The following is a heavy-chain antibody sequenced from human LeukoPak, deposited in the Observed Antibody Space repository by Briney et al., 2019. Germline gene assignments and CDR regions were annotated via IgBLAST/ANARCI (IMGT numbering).Heavy chain of an antibody. CDR2: INPSGGST. V-gene: IGHV1-46*01. CDR3: ARTLKSAGGDFWSGYYYYYGMDV. D-gene: IGHD3-3*01. Sequence: ASVKVSCKASGYTFTSYYMHWVRQAPGQGLEWMGIINPSGGSTSYAQKFQGRVTMTRDTSTSTAYMELSSLRSEDTAVYYCARTLKSAGGDFWSGYYYYYGMDVWGQGTTVTVSS. J-gene: IGHJ6*02. CDR1: GYTFTSYY.